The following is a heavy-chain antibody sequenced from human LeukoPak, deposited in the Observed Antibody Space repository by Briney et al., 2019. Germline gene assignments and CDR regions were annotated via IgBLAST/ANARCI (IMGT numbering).Heavy chain of an antibody. CDR1: GGSISSGSYY. CDR3: AAQVGATRY. Sequence: PSETLSLTCTVSGGSISSGSYYWSWIRQPAGKGLEWIGRIYTSGSTNYNPPLKSRVTISVDTSKNQFSLKLSSVTAADTAVYYCAAQVGATRYWGQGTLVTVSS. V-gene: IGHV4-61*02. D-gene: IGHD1-26*01. CDR2: IYTSGST. J-gene: IGHJ4*02.